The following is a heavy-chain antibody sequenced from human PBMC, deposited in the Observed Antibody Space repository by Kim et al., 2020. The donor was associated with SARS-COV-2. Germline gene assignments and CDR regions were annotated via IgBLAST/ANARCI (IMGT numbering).Heavy chain of an antibody. Sequence: SETLSLTCTVSGGSISSGGYYWSWIRQHPGKGLEWIGYIFYSGSTYYNPSLKSRVSISVDTSRNHFSLKLSSVTAADTAVYFCARVPPFTLKGWYFDCWG. D-gene: IGHD2-15*01. CDR3: ARVPPFTLKGWYFDC. V-gene: IGHV4-31*03. CDR2: IFYSGST. CDR1: GGSISSGGYY. J-gene: IGHJ4*01.